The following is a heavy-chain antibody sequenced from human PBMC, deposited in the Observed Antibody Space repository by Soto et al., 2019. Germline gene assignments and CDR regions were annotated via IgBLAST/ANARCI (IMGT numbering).Heavy chain of an antibody. V-gene: IGHV1-8*01. J-gene: IGHJ4*02. CDR3: ARVGGNWNDDYFDY. CDR1: GYTITNHD. Sequence: QVQLVQSGAEVKKPGASVKVACKASGYTITNHDINWVRQATGQGPEWMGWMNPNSGDTGYAQNFQDRVTMTRDTSTRTAYMELSSLRSEDTAVYYCARVGGNWNDDYFDYWGQGTLVTVSS. D-gene: IGHD1-1*01. CDR2: MNPNSGDT.